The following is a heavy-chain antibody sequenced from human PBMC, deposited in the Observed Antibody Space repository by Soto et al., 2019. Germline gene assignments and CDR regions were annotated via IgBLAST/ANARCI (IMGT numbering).Heavy chain of an antibody. V-gene: IGHV4-61*01. CDR3: ARGYYYDILTGPQGAFDY. D-gene: IGHD3-9*01. Sequence: LSLTCTVSGGSVSSGSYYWSWIRQPPGKGLEWIGYIYYSGSTNYNPSLKSRVTISVDTSKNQFSLKLSSVTAADTAVYYCARGYYYDILTGPQGAFDYWGQGTLVTVSS. CDR1: GGSVSSGSYY. CDR2: IYYSGST. J-gene: IGHJ4*02.